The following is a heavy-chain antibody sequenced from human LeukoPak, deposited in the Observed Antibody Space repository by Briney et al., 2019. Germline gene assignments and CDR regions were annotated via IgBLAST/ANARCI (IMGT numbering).Heavy chain of an antibody. Sequence: GMSLRLSCAAPGFTFSRYGMHWFRQAPGKGLEWVALMYSDGTNKYYADSVKGRFTISRENSKNMLYLQVNSLRAEDTGVYYCARDGPHYDIDYWGQGTLVTVSS. CDR3: ARDGPHYDIDY. D-gene: IGHD3-3*01. V-gene: IGHV3-33*01. CDR2: MYSDGTNK. CDR1: GFTFSRYG. J-gene: IGHJ4*02.